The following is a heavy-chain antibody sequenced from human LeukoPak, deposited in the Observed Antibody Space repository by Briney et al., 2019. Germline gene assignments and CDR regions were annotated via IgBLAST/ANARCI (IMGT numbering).Heavy chain of an antibody. CDR3: AAEILRFLEWSSTLNGGPTDAFDI. CDR1: GYTFTSYG. J-gene: IGHJ3*02. D-gene: IGHD3-3*01. Sequence: ASVKVSCKASGYTFTSYGISWVRQAPGQGLEWMGWISAYNGNTNYAQKLQGRVTMTTDTSTSTAYMELSSLRSEDTAVYYCAAEILRFLEWSSTLNGGPTDAFDIWGQGTMVTVSS. CDR2: ISAYNGNT. V-gene: IGHV1-18*01.